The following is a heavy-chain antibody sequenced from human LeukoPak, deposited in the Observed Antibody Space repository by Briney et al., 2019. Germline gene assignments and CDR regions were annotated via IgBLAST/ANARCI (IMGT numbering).Heavy chain of an antibody. CDR2: INHSGST. J-gene: IGHJ4*02. D-gene: IGHD6-19*01. CDR3: ARIGGYSSGWYRGNDRYYFDY. Sequence: PSETLSLTCAVYGGSFSGYYWSWIRQPPGKGLEWIGEINHSGSTNYNPSLKSRVTISVDTSKNQFSLKLSSVTAADTAVYYCARIGGYSSGWYRGNDRYYFDYWGQGTLVTVSS. V-gene: IGHV4-34*01. CDR1: GGSFSGYY.